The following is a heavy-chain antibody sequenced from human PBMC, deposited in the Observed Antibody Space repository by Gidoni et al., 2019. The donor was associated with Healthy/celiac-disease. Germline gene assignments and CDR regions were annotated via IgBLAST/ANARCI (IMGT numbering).Heavy chain of an antibody. J-gene: IGHJ5*02. CDR3: ARGPNGYRWFDP. D-gene: IGHD3-22*01. V-gene: IGHV1-2*02. CDR1: GYTFTGSY. Sequence: QVQLVLSGAEVTTPGASVSVSCKASGYTFTGSYMHWLRQAPGQGLEWMGWINANSGGTNYAQKCQGIVAKTRDTSISTAYRELSRLRSDDTAVYYGARGPNGYRWFDPWGQGTLVTVSS. CDR2: INANSGGT.